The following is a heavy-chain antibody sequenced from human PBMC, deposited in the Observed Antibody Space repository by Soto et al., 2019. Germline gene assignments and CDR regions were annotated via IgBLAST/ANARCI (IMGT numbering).Heavy chain of an antibody. CDR2: IVVGSGNT. CDR1: GFTFTSSA. CDR3: AADPRYYYDSSGYYYGDYTFDI. Sequence: ASVKVSCKASGFTFTSSAMQWVRQARGQRLEWIGWIVVGSGNTNYAQKFQERVTITRDMSTSTAYMELSSLRSEDTAVYYCAADPRYYYDSSGYYYGDYTFDIWGQGTMVTVSS. D-gene: IGHD3-22*01. V-gene: IGHV1-58*02. J-gene: IGHJ3*02.